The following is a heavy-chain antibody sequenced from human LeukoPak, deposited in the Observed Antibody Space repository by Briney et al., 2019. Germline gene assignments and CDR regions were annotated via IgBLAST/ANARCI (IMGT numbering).Heavy chain of an antibody. D-gene: IGHD6-19*01. CDR1: GGSISSYY. J-gene: IGHJ4*02. V-gene: IGHV4-59*01. Sequence: SETLSLTCTVSGGSISSYYWSWIRQPAGEGLEWIGYIYYSGSTNYNPSLKSRVTISVDTSKNQFSLKLSSVTAADTAVYYCAGDDSSGLNYWGQGTLVTVSS. CDR2: IYYSGST. CDR3: AGDDSSGLNY.